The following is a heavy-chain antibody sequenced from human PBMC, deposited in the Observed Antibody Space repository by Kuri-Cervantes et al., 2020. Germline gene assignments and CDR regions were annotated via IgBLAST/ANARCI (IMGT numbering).Heavy chain of an antibody. CDR1: GFTFSNAW. CDR3: TRTPETIFGVVIIFGYFDY. V-gene: IGHV3-15*01. CDR2: IKSKTDGGTT. D-gene: IGHD3-3*01. J-gene: IGHJ4*02. Sequence: GESLKISCAASGFTFSNAWMSWVRQAPGKGLEWVGRIKSKTDGGTTDYAAPVKGRFTISRDDSKNTLYLQMNSLKTEDTAVYYCTRTPETIFGVVIIFGYFDYWGQGTLVTVSS.